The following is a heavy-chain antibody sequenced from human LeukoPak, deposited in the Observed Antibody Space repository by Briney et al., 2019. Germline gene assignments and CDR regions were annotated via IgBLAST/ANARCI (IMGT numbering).Heavy chain of an antibody. D-gene: IGHD2-2*01. Sequence: GGSLRLSCAASGFNFSSYAISWVRQAPGKGLEWVSVISGSGGSTYYADSVKGRFTISRDNSKNILYPQMNRLRTEDTALYYCARAGAMYYFDFWGQGTLVTVSS. CDR3: ARAGAMYYFDF. J-gene: IGHJ4*02. CDR2: ISGSGGST. V-gene: IGHV3-23*01. CDR1: GFNFSSYA.